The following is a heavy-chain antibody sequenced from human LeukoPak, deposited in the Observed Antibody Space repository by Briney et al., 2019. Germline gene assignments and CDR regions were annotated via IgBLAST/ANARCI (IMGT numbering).Heavy chain of an antibody. J-gene: IGHJ3*02. CDR2: IIPILGIA. CDR3: ARGDTMIVVDAFDI. V-gene: IGHV1-69*02. D-gene: IGHD3-22*01. CDR1: GGTFSSYT. Sequence: SVKVSCKASGGTFSSYTISWVRQAPGQGLEWMGRIIPILGIANYAQKFQGRVTITADKSTSTAYMELSSLRSEDTAVYYCARGDTMIVVDAFDIWGQGTMVTVSS.